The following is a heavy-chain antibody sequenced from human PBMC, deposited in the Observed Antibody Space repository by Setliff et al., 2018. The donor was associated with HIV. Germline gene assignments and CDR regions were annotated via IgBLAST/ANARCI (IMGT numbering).Heavy chain of an antibody. CDR3: RGVGSKYYSNYTDV. D-gene: IGHD1-26*01. CDR1: GFTFSNAW. J-gene: IGHJ6*03. V-gene: IGHV3-15*01. CDR2: IKSKHDGGTI. Sequence: LSFSCAASGFTFSNAWMSWVRQAPGKGLEWIGRIKSKHDGGTIDYAVPVKGRFTISKDDSKDTLYLQMNNLKIEDSAVYYCRGVGSKYYSNYTDVWGTGTTVTVSS.